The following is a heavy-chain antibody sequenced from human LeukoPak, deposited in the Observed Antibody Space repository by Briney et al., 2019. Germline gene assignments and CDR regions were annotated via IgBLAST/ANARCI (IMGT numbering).Heavy chain of an antibody. CDR3: ARRDGSRTEGMDV. J-gene: IGHJ6*02. CDR1: GYSFSSYW. Sequence: PGESLKISCKGSGYSFSSYWISWVRQMPGKGLEWMGIIYPSDSDTRYSPSFQGQVTISADKSITTAYLQWSSLKASDTAMYYCARRDGSRTEGMDVWGQGTTVTVSS. CDR2: IYPSDSDT. V-gene: IGHV5-51*01. D-gene: IGHD3-10*01.